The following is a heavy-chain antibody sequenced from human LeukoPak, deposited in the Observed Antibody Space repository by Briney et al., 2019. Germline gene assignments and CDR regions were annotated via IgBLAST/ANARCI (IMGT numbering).Heavy chain of an antibody. CDR3: ARVAAAAGKSYYYYYMDV. CDR1: GFTVSSNY. Sequence: GGSLRLSCAASGFTVSSNYMSWVRQAPGKGLEWVSVIYSGGSTYYADSVRGRFTISRDNSKNTLYLQMNSLRAGDTAVYYCARVAAAAGKSYYYYYMDVWGKGTTVTVSS. J-gene: IGHJ6*03. CDR2: IYSGGST. D-gene: IGHD6-13*01. V-gene: IGHV3-66*02.